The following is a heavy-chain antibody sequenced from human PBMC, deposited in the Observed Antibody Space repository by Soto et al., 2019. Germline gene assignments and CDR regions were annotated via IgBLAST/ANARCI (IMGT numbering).Heavy chain of an antibody. CDR1: RFTFNHYW. J-gene: IGHJ2*01. Sequence: EVQLVESEGGLVQPGGSLRLSCAASRFTFNHYWMTWVRQAPGEGLEWVANIKQDGSETYYVDSVKGRFTISRDNAKNSLFLQMNSLRAEDTAVYYCARVYCSTTSCSGSKYFDLWGRGTLVAVSS. CDR2: IKQDGSET. CDR3: ARVYCSTTSCSGSKYFDL. V-gene: IGHV3-7*01. D-gene: IGHD2-2*01.